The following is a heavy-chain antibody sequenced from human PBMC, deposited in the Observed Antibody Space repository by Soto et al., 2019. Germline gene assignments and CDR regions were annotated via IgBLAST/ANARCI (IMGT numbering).Heavy chain of an antibody. Sequence: SETLSLTCTVSGGFISNYYWSWVRQSPGKGLEWIGYTYYSGTTNYNPSLKSRVTILLDMSKNQFSLRLRSVTAADTAVYYCARLKSFRTTSAGQNYHSGMDVWGQGTTVTVS. D-gene: IGHD3-16*02. CDR3: ARLKSFRTTSAGQNYHSGMDV. V-gene: IGHV4-59*01. CDR2: TYYSGTT. J-gene: IGHJ6*02. CDR1: GGFISNYY.